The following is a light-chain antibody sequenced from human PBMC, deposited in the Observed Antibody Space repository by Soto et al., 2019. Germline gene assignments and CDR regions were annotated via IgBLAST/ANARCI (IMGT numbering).Light chain of an antibody. J-gene: IGKJ4*01. CDR2: DAS. CDR3: QQRSDWLT. V-gene: IGKV3-11*01. CDR1: RSVSNY. Sequence: EIVLTQSPATLSLSPGERATLSCRASRSVSNYLAWYQQKPGQAPRLLIYDASNSATGIPARFSGSGSGTDFTLTISSLEPEDFAVYYCQQRSDWLTFGGGTKVEIK.